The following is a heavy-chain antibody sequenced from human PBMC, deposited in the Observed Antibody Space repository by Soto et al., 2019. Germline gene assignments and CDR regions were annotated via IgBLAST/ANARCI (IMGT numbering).Heavy chain of an antibody. CDR1: GFTFSSYW. D-gene: IGHD5-12*01. CDR2: INSDGSST. V-gene: IGHV3-74*01. CDR3: ARDLGVAPTKWLTYYDYGMDV. Sequence: GGSLRLSCADSGFTFSSYWMHWVRQAPGKGLVWVSRINSDGSSTSYADSVKGRFTISRDNAKNTLYLQMNSLRAEDTAVYYCARDLGVAPTKWLTYYDYGMDVWGQGTTVTVSS. J-gene: IGHJ6*02.